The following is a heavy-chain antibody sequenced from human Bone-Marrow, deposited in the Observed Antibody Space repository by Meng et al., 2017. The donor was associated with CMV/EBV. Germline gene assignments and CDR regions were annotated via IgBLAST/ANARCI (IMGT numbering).Heavy chain of an antibody. CDR2: IRSKANSYAT. J-gene: IGHJ5*02. V-gene: IGHV3-73*01. D-gene: IGHD4-17*01. CDR1: FTFSGSV. Sequence: FTFSGSVMHWVRQASGKGLEWVGRIRSKANSYATAYAASVKGRFTISRDDSKNTAYLQMNSLKTEDTAVYYCTRPDPTVTTEGWFDPWGQGTLVTVSS. CDR3: TRPDPTVTTEGWFDP.